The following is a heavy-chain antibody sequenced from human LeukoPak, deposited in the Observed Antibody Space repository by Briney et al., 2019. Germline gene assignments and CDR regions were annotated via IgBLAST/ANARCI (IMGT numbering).Heavy chain of an antibody. J-gene: IGHJ4*02. CDR3: ASSPGGNLTVTVWD. V-gene: IGHV4-34*01. CDR1: GGSFSGYY. CDR2: INHSGST. Sequence: SETLSLTCAVYGGSFSGYYWSWIRHPPGKGLEWIGEINHSGSTNYNPSLKSRVTISVDTSKNQFSLKLSSVTAADTAVYYCASSPGGNLTVTVWDWGQGTLVTVSS. D-gene: IGHD4-17*01.